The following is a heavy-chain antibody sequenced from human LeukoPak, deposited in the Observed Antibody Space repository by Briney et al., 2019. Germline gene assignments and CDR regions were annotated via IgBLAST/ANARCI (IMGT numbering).Heavy chain of an antibody. J-gene: IGHJ4*02. V-gene: IGHV4-34*01. CDR3: ARSPPNYYDSSGYYDY. CDR2: INHSGST. Sequence: SETLSLTCAVYGGSFSGYYWSLIRQPPGKGLEWIGEINHSGSTNYNPSLKSRVTISVDTSKNQFSLKLSSVTAADTAVYYCARSPPNYYDSSGYYDYWGQGTLVTVSS. D-gene: IGHD3-22*01. CDR1: GGSFSGYY.